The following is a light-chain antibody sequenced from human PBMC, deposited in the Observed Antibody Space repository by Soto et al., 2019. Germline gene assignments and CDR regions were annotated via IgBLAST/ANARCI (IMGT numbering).Light chain of an antibody. CDR3: QQYGSSPLT. V-gene: IGKV3-20*01. CDR2: GAS. J-gene: IGKJ4*01. CDR1: QSVSSSY. Sequence: EIVLTQSPGTLSLSPGERATLSCRASQSVSSSYLAWYQQKPGQAPRLLIYGASSRATGSPDRFSGSGSGTDFTLTISRREPEDFAVYYCQQYGSSPLTFGGGTKV.